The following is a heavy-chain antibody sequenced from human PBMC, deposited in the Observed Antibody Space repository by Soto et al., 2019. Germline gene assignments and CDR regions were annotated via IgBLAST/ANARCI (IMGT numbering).Heavy chain of an antibody. CDR3: AILSSSGWPYNWFDP. CDR1: GGTVSRYA. D-gene: IGHD6-19*01. Sequence: QVPLVQSGAEVKKPGSSVKVSCKASGGTVSRYAISWVRQAPGQGLEWMGGIIPIFGTANYAQTFQGRVTITADESTSTAYMALRSLSSEDRAVYYCAILSSSGWPYNWFDPWGQGTLVTVSS. V-gene: IGHV1-69*01. J-gene: IGHJ5*02. CDR2: IIPIFGTA.